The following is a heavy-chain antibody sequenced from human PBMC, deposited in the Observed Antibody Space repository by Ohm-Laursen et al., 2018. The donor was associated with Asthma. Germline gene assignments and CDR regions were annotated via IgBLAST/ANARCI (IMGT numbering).Heavy chain of an antibody. J-gene: IGHJ4*02. CDR2: IYSGGST. CDR1: GFTVSSNY. CDR3: AKDSSEVVAADEY. V-gene: IGHV3-53*01. Sequence: SLRLSCAASGFTVSSNYMSWVRQAPGKGLEWVSVIYSGGSTYYADSVKGRFTISRDNSRNTLYLQMNSLRAEDTAVYYCAKDSSEVVAADEYWGQGTLVTVSS. D-gene: IGHD2-15*01.